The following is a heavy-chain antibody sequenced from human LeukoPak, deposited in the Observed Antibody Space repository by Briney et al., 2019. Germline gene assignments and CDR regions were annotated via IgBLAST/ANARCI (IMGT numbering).Heavy chain of an antibody. Sequence: ASVNVSCKASGYTFTAYSMHWVRQAPGQGLEWMGWINPNSGGTDCAQRFQGRVTMTRDTSITMLYTEMSSLTPDDTAVYYCARAGYCSDGKCYTFDYWGQGTLVTVSS. V-gene: IGHV1-2*02. J-gene: IGHJ4*02. D-gene: IGHD2-15*01. CDR3: ARAGYCSDGKCYTFDY. CDR1: GYTFTAYS. CDR2: INPNSGGT.